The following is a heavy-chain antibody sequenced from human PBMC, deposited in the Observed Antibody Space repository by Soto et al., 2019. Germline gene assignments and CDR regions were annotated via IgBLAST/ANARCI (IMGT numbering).Heavy chain of an antibody. CDR3: ARATRRGYSYGIDY. CDR1: GYTFTSYA. D-gene: IGHD5-18*01. J-gene: IGHJ4*02. V-gene: IGHV1-3*01. Sequence: ASVKVSCKASGYTFTSYAMHWVRQAPGQRLEWMGWINAGNGNAKYAQKFQGRVTITADESTSTAYMELSSLRSEDTAVYYCARATRRGYSYGIDYWGQGTLVTVSS. CDR2: INAGNGNA.